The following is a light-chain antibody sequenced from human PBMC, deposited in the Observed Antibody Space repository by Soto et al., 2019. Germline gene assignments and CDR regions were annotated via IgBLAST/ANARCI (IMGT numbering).Light chain of an antibody. CDR3: QQYLGSSWT. CDR1: QSIDNRY. V-gene: IGKV3-20*01. J-gene: IGKJ1*01. CDR2: ATS. Sequence: EIVLTQSPGTLSSSPGERATLSCRASQSIDNRYLAWYQHKPGQAPRLLIYATSSRATGIPDRFGGSGSGTDFTLTINSLEAEDLAVYYCQQYLGSSWTCGQGTKVDIK.